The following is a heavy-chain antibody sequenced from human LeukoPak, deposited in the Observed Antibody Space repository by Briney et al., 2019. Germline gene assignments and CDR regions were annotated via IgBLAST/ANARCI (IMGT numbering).Heavy chain of an antibody. CDR2: INPSGGST. CDR1: GYTFTSYY. D-gene: IGHD4-23*01. J-gene: IGHJ5*02. Sequence: ASVTVSCKASGYTFTSYYMHWVRQAPGQGLEWMGIINPSGGSTSYAQKFQGRVTITRHMCTSTVYMELSSLRSEDTAVYYCARDRVDYGGNFDWFDPWGQGTLVTVSS. CDR3: ARDRVDYGGNFDWFDP. V-gene: IGHV1-46*01.